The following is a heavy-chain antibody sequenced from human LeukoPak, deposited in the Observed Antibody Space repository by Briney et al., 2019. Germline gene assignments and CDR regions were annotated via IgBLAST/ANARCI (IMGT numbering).Heavy chain of an antibody. D-gene: IGHD5-24*01. CDR2: ISAYNGNT. Sequence: ASVKVSCKASGYTFTSYGISWVRQAPGQGLEWMGWISAYNGNTNYAQKLQGRVTMTTDTSTSTDYMELRSLRSDDTAVYYCARAPFSATIDYWGQGTLVTVSS. J-gene: IGHJ4*02. V-gene: IGHV1-18*01. CDR3: ARAPFSATIDY. CDR1: GYTFTSYG.